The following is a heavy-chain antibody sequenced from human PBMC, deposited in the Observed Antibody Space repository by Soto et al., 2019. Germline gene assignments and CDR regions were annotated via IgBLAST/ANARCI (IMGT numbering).Heavy chain of an antibody. CDR3: ARVEIYSNYGSWFDP. J-gene: IGHJ5*02. D-gene: IGHD4-4*01. Sequence: EASVKVSCKASGYTFISYGISWVRQAPGQGLEWMGWISAYNGNTNYAQKLQGRVTMTTDTSTSTAYMEMRSLRSDDTAVYYCARVEIYSNYGSWFDPWGQGTLVTVSS. CDR2: ISAYNGNT. CDR1: GYTFISYG. V-gene: IGHV1-18*01.